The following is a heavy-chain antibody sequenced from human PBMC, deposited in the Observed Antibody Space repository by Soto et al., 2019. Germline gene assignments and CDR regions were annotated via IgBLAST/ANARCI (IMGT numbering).Heavy chain of an antibody. CDR1: GLTFTSYW. J-gene: IGHJ6*02. CDR3: ARGLKGYYGLDV. Sequence: GGSLRLSCAASGLTFTSYWMHWVRQAPGKGLVWVSRINSDGSTINNADFVKGRFIISRDNAKNTLYLQMSSLRADDTAVYYCARGLKGYYGLDVWGQGTTVTVSS. V-gene: IGHV3-74*01. CDR2: INSDGSTI. D-gene: IGHD3-22*01.